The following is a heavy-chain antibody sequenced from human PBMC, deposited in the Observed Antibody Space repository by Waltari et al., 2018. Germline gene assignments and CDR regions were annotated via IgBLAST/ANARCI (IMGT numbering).Heavy chain of an antibody. CDR1: RDAVTEHY. CDR2: VNPNGGGT. V-gene: IGHV1-2*02. CDR3: AREYCGGDCRLFDY. D-gene: IGHD2-21*02. J-gene: IGHJ4*02. Sequence: LVQSGAAVMKPGASVPVSGKAARDAVTEHYLHWVRQAPGQGLEWMGWVNPNGGGTNYAQRFAGRITVTWDTSISTAYMEFSRLTSGDTAVYFCAREYCGGDCRLFDYWGQGTLVTVSS.